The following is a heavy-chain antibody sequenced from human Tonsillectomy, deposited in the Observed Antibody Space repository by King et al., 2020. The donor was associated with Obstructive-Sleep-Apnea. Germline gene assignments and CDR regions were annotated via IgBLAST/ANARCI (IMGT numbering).Heavy chain of an antibody. J-gene: IGHJ4*02. D-gene: IGHD2-2*01. V-gene: IGHV3-43*01. CDR1: GFSFDDYT. Sequence: VQLVESGGVVVQPGGSLRLSCAASGFSFDDYTMHWVRQGPGKGLEWVSLISWDGGSTHYADSVKGRFTISRDNSKNSLYLQMTSLRTEDTALYYCTKCIDGYQLLFGCDYWGQGTLVTVSS. CDR3: TKCIDGYQLLFGCDY. CDR2: ISWDGGST.